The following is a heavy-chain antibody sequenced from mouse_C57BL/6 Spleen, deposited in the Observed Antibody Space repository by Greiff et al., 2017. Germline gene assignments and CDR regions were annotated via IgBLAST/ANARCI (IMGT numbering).Heavy chain of an antibody. V-gene: IGHV2-2*01. CDR3: ATPTTVGDAMDY. J-gene: IGHJ4*01. Sequence: VHLVESGPGLVQPSQSLSITCTVSGFSLTSYGVHWVRQSPGKGLEWLGVIWSGGSTDYNAAFISRLSISKDNSKSQIFFKMNSLQADDTAIYYCATPTTVGDAMDYWGQGTSVTVSS. CDR2: IWSGGST. D-gene: IGHD1-1*01. CDR1: GFSLTSYG.